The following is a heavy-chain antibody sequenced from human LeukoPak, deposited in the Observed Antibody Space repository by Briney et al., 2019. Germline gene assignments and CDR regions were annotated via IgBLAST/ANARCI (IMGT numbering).Heavy chain of an antibody. CDR3: ARDWYFDY. V-gene: IGHV3-11*04. CDR2: ISSSGNII. Sequence: GGSLRLSCAASRFTFSDYYMNWVRQAPGKGLEWVSYISSSGNIIYYADSLKGRFTISRDNAKDSLYLQMNSLRAEDTAVYYCARDWYFDYWGQGTLVTVFS. J-gene: IGHJ4*02. CDR1: RFTFSDYY.